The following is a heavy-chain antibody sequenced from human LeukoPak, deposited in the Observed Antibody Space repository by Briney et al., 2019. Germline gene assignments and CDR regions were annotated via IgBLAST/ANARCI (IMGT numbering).Heavy chain of an antibody. CDR2: IYYSGIT. V-gene: IGHV4-59*08. CDR3: ARHGYCGAECYTYFDS. CDR1: GGSISGYY. J-gene: IGHJ4*02. D-gene: IGHD2-21*01. Sequence: PSETLSLTCTVSGGSISGYYWSWIRQPPGKGLEWIGYIYYSGITNYNPSLKSRVTISLDTSESQFSLKLASVTAADTAVYYCARHGYCGAECYTYFDSWGQGTLVSVSS.